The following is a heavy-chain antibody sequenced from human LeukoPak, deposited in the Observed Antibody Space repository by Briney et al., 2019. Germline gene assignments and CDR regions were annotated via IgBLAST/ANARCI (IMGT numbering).Heavy chain of an antibody. Sequence: PSETLSLTCTVPGGSISSYYWSWIRQPPGKGLEWIGYIYYSGSTNYNPSLKSRVTISVDTSKNQFSLKLSSVTAADTAVYYCARHRAYSSSSPFDYWGQGTLVTVSS. D-gene: IGHD6-6*01. J-gene: IGHJ4*02. CDR3: ARHRAYSSSSPFDY. V-gene: IGHV4-59*08. CDR2: IYYSGST. CDR1: GGSISSYY.